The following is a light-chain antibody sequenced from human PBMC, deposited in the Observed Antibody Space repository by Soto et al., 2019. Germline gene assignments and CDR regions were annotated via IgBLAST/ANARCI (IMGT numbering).Light chain of an antibody. CDR3: QSYDSSNVV. CDR2: EDN. V-gene: IGLV6-57*02. J-gene: IGLJ2*01. Sequence: NFMLTQPHSVSESPGKTVTISCTGSSGSIASNYVQWYQQRPGSAPTTVIYEDNQRPSGVPDRFSGSIDSSSNSASLTISELKTEDEADYYCQSYDSSNVVFGGGTQLTVL. CDR1: SGSIASNY.